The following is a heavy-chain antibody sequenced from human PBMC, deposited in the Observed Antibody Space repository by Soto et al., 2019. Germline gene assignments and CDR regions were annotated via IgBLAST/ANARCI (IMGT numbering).Heavy chain of an antibody. J-gene: IGHJ6*02. Sequence: ASVKVSCKASGYTFTSYGISWVRQAPGQGLEWMGWISAYNGNTNYAQKLQGRVTMTTDTSTSTAYMELRSLRSDDTAVYYCARDTATVINYYYYGMDGWGQGTTVTGAS. CDR3: ARDTATVINYYYYGMDG. CDR1: GYTFTSYG. D-gene: IGHD4-17*01. V-gene: IGHV1-18*01. CDR2: ISAYNGNT.